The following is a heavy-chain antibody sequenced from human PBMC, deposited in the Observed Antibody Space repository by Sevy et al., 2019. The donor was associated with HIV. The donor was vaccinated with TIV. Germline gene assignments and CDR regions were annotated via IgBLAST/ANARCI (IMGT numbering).Heavy chain of an antibody. CDR1: GFTFSSYG. J-gene: IGHJ4*02. D-gene: IGHD3-16*01. CDR3: AREDLGY. V-gene: IGHV3-48*02. CDR2: ISSGSSTI. Sequence: GGSLRLSCAASGFTFSSYGMNWVRQAPGKGLEWVSYISSGSSTIYYADSVKGRFTISRDNVKNSLYLQVNSLRDEDTAVYYCAREDLGYWGQGTLVTVSS.